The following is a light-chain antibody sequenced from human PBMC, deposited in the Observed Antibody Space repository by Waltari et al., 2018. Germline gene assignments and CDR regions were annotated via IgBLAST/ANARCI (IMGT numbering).Light chain of an antibody. CDR3: QQYDISPLT. CDR2: GTF. CDR1: QTIRTTY. V-gene: IGKV3-20*01. Sequence: EIVLTQSPGTLSLSPGEGAPLSCRTSQTIRTTYLAWYQQKPGQAPTLLIYGTFSRATGIPDRFTGSGSGTDFSLTISSLEPEDFATYYCQQYDISPLTFGGGTKVEI. J-gene: IGKJ4*01.